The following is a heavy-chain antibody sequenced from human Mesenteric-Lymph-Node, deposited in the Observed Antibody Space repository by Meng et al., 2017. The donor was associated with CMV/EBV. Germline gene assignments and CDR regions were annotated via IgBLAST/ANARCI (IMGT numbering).Heavy chain of an antibody. CDR1: GFTFSTYA. CDR2: ISGSGGST. V-gene: IGHV3-23*01. D-gene: IGHD3-3*01. Sequence: GESLKISCAASGFTFSTYAMSWVRQAPGKGLEWVSGISGSGGSTYNADSVKGRFTISRDNSKNTLYLQMNSLRAEDAAVYYCAKARMSARDFWSGYYIDYWGQGTLVTVSS. J-gene: IGHJ4*02. CDR3: AKARMSARDFWSGYYIDY.